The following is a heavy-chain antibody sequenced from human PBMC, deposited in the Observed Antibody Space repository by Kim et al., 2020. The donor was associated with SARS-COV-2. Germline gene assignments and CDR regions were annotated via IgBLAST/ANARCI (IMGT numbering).Heavy chain of an antibody. CDR1: GYSFTSYW. V-gene: IGHV5-51*01. D-gene: IGHD3-22*01. Sequence: GESLKIYCKGSGYSFTSYWIGWVRQMPGKGLGWMGIIYPGDSDTRYSPSFQGQVTIPADKSISTAYLQWSSPKASDTAMYYCARRDSSGYYGGGDYWGQGTLVTVSS. CDR2: IYPGDSDT. CDR3: ARRDSSGYYGGGDY. J-gene: IGHJ4*02.